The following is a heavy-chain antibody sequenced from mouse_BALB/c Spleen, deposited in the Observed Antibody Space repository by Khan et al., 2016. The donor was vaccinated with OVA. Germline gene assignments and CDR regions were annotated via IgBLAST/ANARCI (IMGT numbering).Heavy chain of an antibody. J-gene: IGHJ4*01. Sequence: EVQLQESGPGLVKPSQSLSLTCTVTGYSITSDYAWNWIRQFPGNILEWMGFISYSGSTTYNPSFKSRTSITRDTSKTQFFLQLNSVTTEDTATYYCASELGRYYAMDYWGQGTSVTVSS. V-gene: IGHV3-2*02. CDR1: GYSITSDYA. CDR2: ISYSGST. D-gene: IGHD4-1*01. CDR3: ASELGRYYAMDY.